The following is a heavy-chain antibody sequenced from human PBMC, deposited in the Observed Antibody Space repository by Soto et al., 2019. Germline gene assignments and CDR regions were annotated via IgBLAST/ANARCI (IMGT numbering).Heavy chain of an antibody. V-gene: IGHV4-30-2*06. CDR1: GGSITSGGYS. CDR3: ARAFYGVDL. CDR2: IYQSGSA. J-gene: IGHJ6*02. Sequence: SETLSLTCTVSGGSITSGGYSWSWIRQSPGQGLEWIGYIYQSGSAFYNPSLKTRATILVGRSKNQFSLNLTSVTAADAAVYYCARAFYGVDLWGQGTTVTVSS.